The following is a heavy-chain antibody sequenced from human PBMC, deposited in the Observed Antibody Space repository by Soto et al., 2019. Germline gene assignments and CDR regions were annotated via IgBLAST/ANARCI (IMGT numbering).Heavy chain of an antibody. CDR2: MTSDTKTI. CDR1: GFKFSIYS. J-gene: IGHJ4*02. D-gene: IGHD6-19*01. V-gene: IGHV3-48*02. CDR3: ARSVEGHFDY. Sequence: VQLVESGGALVQPGGSLRLSCVASGFKFSIYSMNWVRQAPGKGLEWSAYMTSDTKTIKYGDSVKGRFTISRDNAKNSVYLQMNNLSDEDTAVYYCARSVEGHFDYWGQGTVVTVSS.